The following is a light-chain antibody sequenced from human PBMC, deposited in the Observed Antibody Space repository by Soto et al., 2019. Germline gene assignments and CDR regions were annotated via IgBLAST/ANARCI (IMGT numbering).Light chain of an antibody. CDR2: DAF. J-gene: IGKJ3*01. CDR1: QSISSY. CDR3: QQRGNWPPT. V-gene: IGKV3-11*01. Sequence: EIVLTQSPATLSLSPGERATLSCRASQSISSYLAWYQQKPGQAPRLLIYDAFNRATGIPARFSGSGSGTDVTLTISSLEPEDFAVYYCQQRGNWPPTFGPGTKVDIK.